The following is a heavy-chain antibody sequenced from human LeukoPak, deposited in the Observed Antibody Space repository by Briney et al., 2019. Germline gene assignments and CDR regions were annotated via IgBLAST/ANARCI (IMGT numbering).Heavy chain of an antibody. D-gene: IGHD3-10*01. J-gene: IGHJ4*02. CDR3: TRRSGTYYHGFDY. Sequence: SGGSLRLSCAASGFTFSSYVLSWVRQAPGKGLEWGSTISSSGDSTYYADSVKGRFTISRDNSKNTLYLHMNSLRAEDTAVYYCTRRSGTYYHGFDYWGQGTLVTVSS. CDR1: GFTFSSYV. CDR2: ISSSGDST. V-gene: IGHV3-23*01.